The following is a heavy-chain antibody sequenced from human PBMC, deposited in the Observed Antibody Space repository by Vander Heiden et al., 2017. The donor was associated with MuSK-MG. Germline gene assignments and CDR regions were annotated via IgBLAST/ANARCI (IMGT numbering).Heavy chain of an antibody. CDR3: AREYYDFWSGYSYFDD. Sequence: EVQLVESGGGLIQPGGSLRLSCAASGFTVSSNYMSWVRQAPGKGLEWVSVIYSGGSTYYADSVKGRFTISRDNSKNTLYLQMNSLRAEDTDVYYCAREYYDFWSGYSYFDDWGQGTLVTVSA. D-gene: IGHD3-3*01. CDR1: GFTVSSNY. J-gene: IGHJ4*02. CDR2: IYSGGST. V-gene: IGHV3-53*01.